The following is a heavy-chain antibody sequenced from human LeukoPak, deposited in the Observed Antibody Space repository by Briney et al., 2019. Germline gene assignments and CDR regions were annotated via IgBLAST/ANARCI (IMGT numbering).Heavy chain of an antibody. V-gene: IGHV3-30-3*01. J-gene: IGHJ4*02. CDR2: ISYDGSNK. CDR3: ARVPYYDSSFDY. Sequence: GGSLRLSCAASGFTFSNYAMGWVRQAPGKGLEWVAVISYDGSNKYYADSVKGRFTISRDNSKNTLYLQMNSLRAEDTAVYYCARVPYYDSSFDYWGQGTLVTVSS. CDR1: GFTFSNYA. D-gene: IGHD3-22*01.